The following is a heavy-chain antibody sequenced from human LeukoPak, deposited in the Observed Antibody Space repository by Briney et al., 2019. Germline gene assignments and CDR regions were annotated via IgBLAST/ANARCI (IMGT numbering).Heavy chain of an antibody. J-gene: IGHJ5*02. CDR2: ISAYNGNK. D-gene: IGHD6-25*01. CDR1: GYTFTSYG. V-gene: IGHV1-18*01. Sequence: ASVKVSCKASGYTFTSYGISWVRQAPGQGLEWMGWISAYNGNKNYAQKLQGRVTLTTDTSTSTAYMELRSLRTDDTAVYYCARDAAHWFDPWGQETLVTVSS. CDR3: ARDAAHWFDP.